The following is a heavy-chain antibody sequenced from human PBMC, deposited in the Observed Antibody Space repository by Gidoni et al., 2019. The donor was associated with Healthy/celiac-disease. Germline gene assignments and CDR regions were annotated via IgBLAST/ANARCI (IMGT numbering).Heavy chain of an antibody. CDR1: GFTFSSYS. Sequence: EVQLVESGGGLVKPGGSLRLSCAASGFTFSSYSMNWVRQAPGKGLEWVSSISSSSSYIYYADSVKGRFTISRDNAKNSLYLQMNSLRAEDTAVYYCARDPIAVAGTLYWGQGTLVTVSS. J-gene: IGHJ4*02. D-gene: IGHD6-19*01. CDR3: ARDPIAVAGTLY. V-gene: IGHV3-21*01. CDR2: ISSSSSYI.